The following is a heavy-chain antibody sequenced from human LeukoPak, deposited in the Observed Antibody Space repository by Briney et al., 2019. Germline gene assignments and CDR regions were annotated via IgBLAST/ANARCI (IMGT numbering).Heavy chain of an antibody. CDR3: ARPGYSSGWYGYYFDY. CDR2: IYPGGSDT. Sequence: GESLKISCKGSGYIVTSYWIGWVRQMPGKGLEWMGIIYPGGSDTRYSPSFQGQVTISADKSISTAYLQWSSLKASDTAMYYCARPGYSSGWYGYYFDYWGQGTLVTVSS. V-gene: IGHV5-51*01. CDR1: GYIVTSYW. D-gene: IGHD6-19*01. J-gene: IGHJ4*02.